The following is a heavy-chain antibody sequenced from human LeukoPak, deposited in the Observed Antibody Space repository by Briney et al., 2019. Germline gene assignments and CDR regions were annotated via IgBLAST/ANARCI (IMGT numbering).Heavy chain of an antibody. CDR2: IWYDGSNK. D-gene: IGHD5-12*01. CDR3: AKGGSGYSGYDLLDY. Sequence: PGRSLRLSCAAPGFTFSSYGMHWVRQAPGKGLDWVAVIWYDGSNKYYADSVKGRFTISRDNSKNTLYLQMNSLRAEDTAVYYCAKGGSGYSGYDLLDYWGQGTLVTVSS. V-gene: IGHV3-33*06. J-gene: IGHJ4*02. CDR1: GFTFSSYG.